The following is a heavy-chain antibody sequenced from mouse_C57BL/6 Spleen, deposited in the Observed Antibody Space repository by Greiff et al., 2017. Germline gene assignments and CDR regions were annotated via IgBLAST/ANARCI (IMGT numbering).Heavy chain of an antibody. J-gene: IGHJ2*01. CDR3: ARRIITTVVADY. CDR2: IHPNSGST. Sequence: QVQLKQPGAELVKPGASVKLSCKASGYTFTSYWMHWVKQRPGQGLEWIGMIHPNSGSTNYNEKFKSKATLTVDKSSSTAYMQLSSLTSEDSAVYYCARRIITTVVADYWGQGTTRTVSS. V-gene: IGHV1-64*01. CDR1: GYTFTSYW. D-gene: IGHD1-1*01.